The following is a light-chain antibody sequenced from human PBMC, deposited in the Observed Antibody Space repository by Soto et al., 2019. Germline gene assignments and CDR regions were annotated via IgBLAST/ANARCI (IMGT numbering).Light chain of an antibody. CDR1: QSVSTNY. J-gene: IGKJ1*01. V-gene: IGKV3-20*01. Sequence: EIVLTQSPGTLSLSPGERATLSCRASQSVSTNYLAWYQRKPGQAHRLLIYGASSRATDIPNRFSGSGSGTEFTLTITRLKAEDFAVYYCQQYGSSPPTFGQGTKVEIK. CDR2: GAS. CDR3: QQYGSSPPT.